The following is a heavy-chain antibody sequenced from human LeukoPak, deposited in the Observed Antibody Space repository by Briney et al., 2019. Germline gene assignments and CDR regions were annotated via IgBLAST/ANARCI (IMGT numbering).Heavy chain of an antibody. V-gene: IGHV3-21*01. CDR2: ISSSTSYI. CDR1: GFTFSSYS. Sequence: GGSLRLSCAASGFTFSSYSMNWIRQAPGKGLEWVSSISSSTSYIYYADSVKGRFTISKDNAKNSLYLQMNSLRAEDTAVYYCARAGGSTVSHSDYWGQGTLVTISS. J-gene: IGHJ4*02. CDR3: ARAGGSTVSHSDY. D-gene: IGHD4-17*01.